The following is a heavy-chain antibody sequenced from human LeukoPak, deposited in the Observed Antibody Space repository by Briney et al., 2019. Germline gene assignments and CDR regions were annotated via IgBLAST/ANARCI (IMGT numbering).Heavy chain of an antibody. D-gene: IGHD6-13*01. V-gene: IGHV1-69*13. Sequence: SVKVSCKASGGTFSSYAISWVRQAPGQGLERMGGIIPIFGTANYAQKFQGRATIPADESTSTAYLELSSLRSEDTAVYYCASSPGLYSSSWSADSYYYYYMDVWGKGTTVTVSS. CDR3: ASSPGLYSSSWSADSYYYYYMDV. J-gene: IGHJ6*03. CDR1: GGTFSSYA. CDR2: IIPIFGTA.